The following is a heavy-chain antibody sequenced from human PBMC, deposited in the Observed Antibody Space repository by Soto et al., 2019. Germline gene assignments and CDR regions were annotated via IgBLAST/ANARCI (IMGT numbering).Heavy chain of an antibody. Sequence: GGSLRLSCAASGFTFSSYSMNWVRQAPGKGLEWVSSISSSSSYIYYADSVKGRFTISRDNSKNTLYLQMNSLRAEDTAVYYCAKGSVAAVWGQGTLVTVSS. J-gene: IGHJ4*02. V-gene: IGHV3-21*04. CDR2: ISSSSSYI. D-gene: IGHD6-19*01. CDR3: AKGSVAAV. CDR1: GFTFSSYS.